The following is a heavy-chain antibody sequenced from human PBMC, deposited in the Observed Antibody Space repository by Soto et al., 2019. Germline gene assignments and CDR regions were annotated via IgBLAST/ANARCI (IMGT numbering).Heavy chain of an antibody. CDR3: ARVGYDSIDAFDI. CDR2: ISYDGSNK. Sequence: GGSLRLSCAASGFTFSSYAMHWVRQAPGKGLEWVAVISYDGSNKYYADSVKGRFTISRDNSKNTLYLQMNSLRAEDTAVYYCARVGYDSIDAFDIWGQGTMVTVSS. V-gene: IGHV3-30-3*01. CDR1: GFTFSSYA. J-gene: IGHJ3*02. D-gene: IGHD3-22*01.